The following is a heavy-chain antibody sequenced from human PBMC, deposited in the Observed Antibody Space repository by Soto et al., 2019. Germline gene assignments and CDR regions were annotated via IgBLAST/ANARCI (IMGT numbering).Heavy chain of an antibody. CDR1: GVLFTTYV. Sequence: PGGSLILSCGSSGVLFTTYVRHLVRPAPGKGLEWVAVISHDGSYKYYGDAVKGRFTISRDTSKNAVYLEMNSLRPEDTAVYYCAKGLLAIVGTTLPRDAFNSWGQGTMVPVSS. CDR3: AKGLLAIVGTTLPRDAFNS. J-gene: IGHJ3*02. CDR2: ISHDGSYK. V-gene: IGHV3-30*18. D-gene: IGHD1-26*01.